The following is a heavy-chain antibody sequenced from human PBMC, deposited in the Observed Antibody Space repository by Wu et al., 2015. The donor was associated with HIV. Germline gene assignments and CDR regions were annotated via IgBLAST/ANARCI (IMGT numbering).Heavy chain of an antibody. V-gene: IGHV1-69*11. J-gene: IGHJ3*02. Sequence: QVQLVQSGAEVKRPGSSVKVSCKASGDILNNNGINWVRQAPGQGLEWMGVFMPMLGEANYPQKFQGRLTITADGSTNTAYMELTSLRSEDTAMYYCATSIESDGYNEDAFDIWGQGTMVTVSS. CDR2: FMPMLGEA. D-gene: IGHD5-24*01. CDR3: ATSIESDGYNEDAFDI. CDR1: GDILNNNG.